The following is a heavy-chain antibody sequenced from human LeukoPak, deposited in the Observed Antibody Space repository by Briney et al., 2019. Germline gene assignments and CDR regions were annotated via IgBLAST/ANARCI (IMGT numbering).Heavy chain of an antibody. CDR1: GFTFGDYA. D-gene: IGHD2-15*01. CDR3: QVVPAYYMDV. V-gene: IGHV3-49*04. J-gene: IGHJ6*03. Sequence: GGSLRLSCTASGFTFGDYAMSWVRQAPGKGLEWVGFIRSKAYGGTTEYAASVKGRFTISRDDSKSIAYLQMNSLKTEDTAVYYCQVVPAYYMDVWGKGTTVTISS. CDR2: IRSKAYGGTT.